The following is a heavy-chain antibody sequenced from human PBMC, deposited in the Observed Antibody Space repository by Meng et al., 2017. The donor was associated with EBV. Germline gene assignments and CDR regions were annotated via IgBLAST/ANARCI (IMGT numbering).Heavy chain of an antibody. Sequence: QVQLVQFGAEVKKPGALVKVSCKASGYTFTSHWMHWVRQAPGQGLEWMGIINPSDGYTMYEQKFQGRVTVTADRPTATAYMVLRNLRSDDTAVYYCARGTPGRSYSDYWGPGTLVTVSS. CDR3: ARGTPGRSYSDY. D-gene: IGHD3-10*01. CDR2: INPSDGYT. J-gene: IGHJ4*02. V-gene: IGHV1-46*01. CDR1: GYTFTSHW.